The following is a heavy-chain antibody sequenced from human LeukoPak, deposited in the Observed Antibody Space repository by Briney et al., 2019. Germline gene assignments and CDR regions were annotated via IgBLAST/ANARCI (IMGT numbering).Heavy chain of an antibody. CDR2: IYYSGST. CDR3: ARVTGGHFDY. D-gene: IGHD3-16*01. V-gene: IGHV4-39*07. J-gene: IGHJ4*02. Sequence: SQTLSLTCTVSGGSISSSSYYWGWIRQPPGKGLEWIGSIYYSGSTYYNPSLKSRVTISVDTSKNQFSLKLSSVTAADTAVYYCARVTGGHFDYWGQGTLVTVSS. CDR1: GGSISSSSYY.